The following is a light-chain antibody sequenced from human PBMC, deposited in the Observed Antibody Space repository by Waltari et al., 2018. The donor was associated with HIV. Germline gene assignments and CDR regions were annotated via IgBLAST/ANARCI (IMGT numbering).Light chain of an antibody. Sequence: EIVLTHSPDSQSVSPKEKVTITCRASQSIGSSLHWYQQKPDQSPQRLNKYASRSFSGVPSGFSGRGSGTDFNLTINRLEGEDAATYYCHQSSSLPHTFGQGTKLEIK. CDR3: HQSSSLPHT. CDR1: QSIGSS. CDR2: YAS. V-gene: IGKV6-21*01. J-gene: IGKJ2*01.